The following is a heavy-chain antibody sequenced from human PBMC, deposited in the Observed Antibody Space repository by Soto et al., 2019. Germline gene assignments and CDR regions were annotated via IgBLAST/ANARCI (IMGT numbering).Heavy chain of an antibody. Sequence: QVQLVVSGGGVVQPERSLILSCAASGFTFSRQAMHWVRQAPGRGLEWVAVIWYHGVDKYYADSVKGRFTISRDNSKNTVYLQMNSLRGEDTAVYYCATGFLGLCTGGNCPLDSWGQGSLVTVSS. V-gene: IGHV3-33*01. CDR1: GFTFSRQA. D-gene: IGHD2-15*01. CDR3: ATGFLGLCTGGNCPLDS. J-gene: IGHJ4*02. CDR2: IWYHGVDK.